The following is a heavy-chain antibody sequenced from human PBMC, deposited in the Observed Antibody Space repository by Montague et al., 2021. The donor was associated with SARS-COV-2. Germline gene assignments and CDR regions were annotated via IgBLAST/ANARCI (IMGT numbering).Heavy chain of an antibody. D-gene: IGHD3-10*01. CDR3: ARLSDGVVPSPILGVGPYYSYYDMDV. J-gene: IGHJ6*03. CDR1: GGSFSSSC. V-gene: IGHV4-34*01. CDR2: INHGGST. Sequence: SETLSLTCAVHGGSFSSSCWNWIRQPPGQGLEWIWEINHGGSTNYNPSLTSRITISAATSTNQFSLKLTSGAAADTAVYYCARLSDGVVPSPILGVGPYYSYYDMDVWGKGTTVTVSS.